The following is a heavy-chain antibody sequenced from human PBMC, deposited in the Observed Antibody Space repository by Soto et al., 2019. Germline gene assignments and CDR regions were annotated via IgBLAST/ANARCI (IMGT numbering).Heavy chain of an antibody. D-gene: IGHD6-19*01. V-gene: IGHV1-18*01. J-gene: IGHJ4*02. CDR2: ISAYNGNT. Sequence: ASVKVSGKASDYTFTSYGISCVRQAPGQGREWMGWISAYNGNTNYAQKLQGRVTMTTDTATSTAYMELRSLRSDDTAVYYCARVGSSSGWSVWGNYWGQGTLVTVSS. CDR3: ARVGSSSGWSVWGNY. CDR1: DYTFTSYG.